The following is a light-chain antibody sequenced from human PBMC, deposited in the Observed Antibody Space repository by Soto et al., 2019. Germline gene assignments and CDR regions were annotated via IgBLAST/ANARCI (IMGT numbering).Light chain of an antibody. CDR1: SSNVGAYQY. J-gene: IGLJ1*01. Sequence: QSALTQPASVSGSPGQSITISCTGTSSNVGAYQYVSWYQQHPGKAPKVIIYEVSNRPSGVSNRFSGSKSGDTASLTISGLQAEDDADYYCSSYTSSSTPYVFGTGTKLTVL. CDR2: EVS. CDR3: SSYTSSSTPYV. V-gene: IGLV2-14*01.